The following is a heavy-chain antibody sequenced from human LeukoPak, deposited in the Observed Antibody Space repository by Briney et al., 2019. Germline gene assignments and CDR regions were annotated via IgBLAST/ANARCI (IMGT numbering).Heavy chain of an antibody. Sequence: GASVKVSCKASGYTLTSYYMHWVRQAPGQGLEWMGIINPSGGSTSYAQKFQGRVTMTRDTSTSTVYMELSSLRSEDTAVYYCARDLHDFWSGYYLDYWGQGTLVTVSS. CDR2: INPSGGST. CDR3: ARDLHDFWSGYYLDY. V-gene: IGHV1-46*01. CDR1: GYTLTSYY. D-gene: IGHD3-3*01. J-gene: IGHJ4*02.